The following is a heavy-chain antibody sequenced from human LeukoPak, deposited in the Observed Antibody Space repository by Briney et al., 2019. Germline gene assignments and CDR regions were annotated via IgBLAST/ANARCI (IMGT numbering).Heavy chain of an antibody. Sequence: PGRSLRLSCAASGFTFDDYAMHWVRQAPGKGLEWVSGISWNSGSIGYADSVKGRFTISRDNAKNSLYLQMNSLRAEDTALYYCAKAFRPGVYSSGWYDWFDPWGQGTLVTVSS. CDR1: GFTFDDYA. CDR2: ISWNSGSI. J-gene: IGHJ5*02. D-gene: IGHD6-19*01. CDR3: AKAFRPGVYSSGWYDWFDP. V-gene: IGHV3-9*01.